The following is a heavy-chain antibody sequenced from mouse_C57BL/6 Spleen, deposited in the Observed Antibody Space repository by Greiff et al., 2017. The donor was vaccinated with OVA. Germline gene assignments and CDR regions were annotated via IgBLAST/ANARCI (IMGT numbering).Heavy chain of an antibody. CDR3: ARRRNGYFDY. CDR2: IYPGSGGT. J-gene: IGHJ2*01. D-gene: IGHD2-1*01. CDR1: GYTFTSYW. V-gene: IGHV1-55*01. Sequence: VKLQQPGAELVKPGASVKLSCKASGYTFTSYWITWVKQRPGQGLEWVGDIYPGSGGTNYNDKFKSQATLTVDTSSSTAYVQLSSVTSEYSAVYYCARRRNGYFDYWGQGTTLTVSS.